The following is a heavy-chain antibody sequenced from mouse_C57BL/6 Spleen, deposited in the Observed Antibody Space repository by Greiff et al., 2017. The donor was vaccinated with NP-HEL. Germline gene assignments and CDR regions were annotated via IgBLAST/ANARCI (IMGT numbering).Heavy chain of an antibody. V-gene: IGHV5-9-1*02. Sequence: DVMLVESGEGLVKPGGSLKLSCAASGFTFSSYAMSWVRQTPEKRLEWVAYISSGGDYIYYADTVKGRFTISRDNARNTLYLQMSSLKSEDTAMYYCTREGPVYYYGSSPAWFAYWGQGTLVTVSA. CDR3: TREGPVYYYGSSPAWFAY. CDR2: ISSGGDYI. J-gene: IGHJ3*01. CDR1: GFTFSSYA. D-gene: IGHD1-1*01.